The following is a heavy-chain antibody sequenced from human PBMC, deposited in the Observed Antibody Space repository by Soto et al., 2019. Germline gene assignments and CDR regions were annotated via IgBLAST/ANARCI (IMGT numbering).Heavy chain of an antibody. Sequence: QVQLVQSGAEVKNPGSSVKVSCKTSGGTFKSYLIDWVRQAPGQGLEWMGGIIPAFGTAKYAQKFQGRVTITADKSTTTAYMELRTLTSEDTAVYYCARGLDQPPVGLYFDTWGQGTLVTVSS. CDR2: IIPAFGTA. J-gene: IGHJ4*02. D-gene: IGHD2-2*01. CDR1: GGTFKSYL. V-gene: IGHV1-69*06. CDR3: ARGLDQPPVGLYFDT.